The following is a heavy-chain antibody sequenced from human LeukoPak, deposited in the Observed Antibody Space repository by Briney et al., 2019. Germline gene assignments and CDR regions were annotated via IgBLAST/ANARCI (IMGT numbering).Heavy chain of an antibody. CDR1: GFTFSDYY. D-gene: IGHD2-2*01. CDR2: ISSSGSTI. CDR3: ARAAGCSSTSCHYYYYYYMDV. Sequence: GRSLRLSCAASGFTFSDYYMSWIRQAPGKGLEWVSYISSSGSTIYYADSVKGRFTISRDNAKNSLYLQMNSLRAEDTAVYYCARAAGCSSTSCHYYYYYYMDVWGKGTTVTVSS. J-gene: IGHJ6*03. V-gene: IGHV3-11*04.